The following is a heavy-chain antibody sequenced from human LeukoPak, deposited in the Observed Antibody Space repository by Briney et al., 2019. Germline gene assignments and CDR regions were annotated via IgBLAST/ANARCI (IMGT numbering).Heavy chain of an antibody. CDR1: GLTFSSYS. CDR2: ISSSSSYI. J-gene: IGHJ3*02. Sequence: GGSLRLSCAASGLTFSSYSMNWVRQAPGKGLEWVSSISSSSSYIYYADSVKGRFTISRDNAKNSLYLQMNSLRAEDTAVYYCARVGILWFGESDAFDIWGQGTMVTVSS. CDR3: ARVGILWFGESDAFDI. V-gene: IGHV3-21*01. D-gene: IGHD3-10*01.